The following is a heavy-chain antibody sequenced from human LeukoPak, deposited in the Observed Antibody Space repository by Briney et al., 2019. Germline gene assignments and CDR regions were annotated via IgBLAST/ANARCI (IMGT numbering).Heavy chain of an antibody. D-gene: IGHD6-19*01. CDR3: AREAYSSGWQSRDAFDP. J-gene: IGHJ5*02. Sequence: ASVKVSCKESGYTFTSYYMHWVRQAPGQGLEWMGIINPSGGSTSYAQKFQGRVTMTRDTSTSTVYMELSSLRSEDTAVYYCAREAYSSGWQSRDAFDPWGQGTLVTVSS. CDR1: GYTFTSYY. V-gene: IGHV1-46*01. CDR2: INPSGGST.